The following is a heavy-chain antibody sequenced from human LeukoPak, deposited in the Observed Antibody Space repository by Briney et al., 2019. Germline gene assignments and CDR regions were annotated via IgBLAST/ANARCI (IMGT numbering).Heavy chain of an antibody. CDR1: GFTVSSNY. V-gene: IGHV3-66*01. Sequence: PGGSLRLSCAASGFTVSSNYMSWVRQAPGKGLEWVSVIYSGGSTYYADSVKGRFTISRDNSKNTLYLQMNSLRAEDTAVYYCARDPGYSYAPFDYWGQGTLVTVSS. CDR3: ARDPGYSYAPFDY. J-gene: IGHJ4*02. CDR2: IYSGGST. D-gene: IGHD5-18*01.